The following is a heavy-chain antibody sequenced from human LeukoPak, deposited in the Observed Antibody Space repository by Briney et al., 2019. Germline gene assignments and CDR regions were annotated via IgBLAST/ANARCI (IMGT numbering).Heavy chain of an antibody. J-gene: IGHJ1*01. V-gene: IGHV3-74*01. D-gene: IGHD3-22*01. Sequence: GGSLRLSCAASGFTFSTYWMHWVRQAPGKGLVWVSRIKSDGSTNYADSVKGRFTISRDNANNTLSLQMKSLRPEDTGVYYCARAPSEIGGYYPEYFRHWGQGTLVTVSS. CDR1: GFTFSTYW. CDR2: IKSDGST. CDR3: ARAPSEIGGYYPEYFRH.